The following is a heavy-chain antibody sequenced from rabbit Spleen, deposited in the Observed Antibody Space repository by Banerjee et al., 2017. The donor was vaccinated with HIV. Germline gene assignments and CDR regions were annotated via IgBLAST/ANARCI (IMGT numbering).Heavy chain of an antibody. CDR1: GFSLSSYA. CDR3: ARDLFGGVNL. V-gene: IGHV1S40*01. J-gene: IGHJ4*01. CDR2: INTGSGRT. Sequence: QSVEESGGRLVTPGASLTLTCTVSGFSLSSYAMYWVRQAPGKGLELIGSINTGSGRTYYASWAKGRFTISKTSSTTVTLQMTSLTAADTAAYFCARDLFGGVNLWGPGTLVTVS. D-gene: IGHD5-1*01.